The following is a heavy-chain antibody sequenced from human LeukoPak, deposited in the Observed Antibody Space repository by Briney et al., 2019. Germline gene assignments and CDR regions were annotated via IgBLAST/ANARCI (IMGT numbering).Heavy chain of an antibody. J-gene: IGHJ4*02. Sequence: ASVKVSCKASGGTFSSYAISWVRQAPGQGLEWMGWINAGNGNTKYSQKFQGRVTITRDTSASTAYMELSSLRSEDTAVYYCARDQYYYGSGSSDWGQGTLVTVSS. CDR3: ARDQYYYGSGSSD. CDR1: GGTFSSYA. V-gene: IGHV1-3*01. D-gene: IGHD3-10*01. CDR2: INAGNGNT.